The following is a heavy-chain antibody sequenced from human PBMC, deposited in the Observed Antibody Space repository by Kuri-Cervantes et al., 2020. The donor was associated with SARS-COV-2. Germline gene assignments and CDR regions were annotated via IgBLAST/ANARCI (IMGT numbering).Heavy chain of an antibody. D-gene: IGHD1-26*01. CDR2: IYTSGGT. J-gene: IGHJ4*02. Sequence: SCTVSGGSISSGSYYWSWIRQPAGKGLEWIGHIYTSGGTNYNPSLKSRVTISVDTSKNQFSLKLSSVTAADTAVYYCARGGGSYPYYFDYWGQGTLVTVSS. CDR3: ARGGGSYPYYFDY. CDR1: GGSISSGSYY. V-gene: IGHV4-61*09.